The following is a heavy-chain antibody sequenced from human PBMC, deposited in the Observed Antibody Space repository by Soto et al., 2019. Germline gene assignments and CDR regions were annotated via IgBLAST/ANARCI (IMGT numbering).Heavy chain of an antibody. D-gene: IGHD3-10*01. Sequence: GASVKVSCKASGYTFTSYGISWVRQAPGQGLERMGWISAYNGNTNYAQKFQGRVTMTTDTSMSTAYMELRSLRSDDTAVYYCARNRNFYGSRNWFDPWGQGTLVTVSS. J-gene: IGHJ5*02. CDR1: GYTFTSYG. CDR2: ISAYNGNT. V-gene: IGHV1-18*01. CDR3: ARNRNFYGSRNWFDP.